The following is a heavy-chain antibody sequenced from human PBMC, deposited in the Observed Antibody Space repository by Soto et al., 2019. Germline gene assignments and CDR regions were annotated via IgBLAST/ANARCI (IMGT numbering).Heavy chain of an antibody. V-gene: IGHV3-30*18. J-gene: IGHJ4*02. CDR2: ISYDGSDK. CDR1: GFTFNTFG. Sequence: GGSLRLSCAASGFTFNTFGMHWVRQAPGKGLEWVAVISYDGSDKYYSDSVRGRFTISRDNSMNTLYLQMNSLRTADTAVYYCAKSPNFYCSSYHCYKYYFDYWGQGTLVTVSS. D-gene: IGHD2-2*01. CDR3: AKSPNFYCSSYHCYKYYFDY.